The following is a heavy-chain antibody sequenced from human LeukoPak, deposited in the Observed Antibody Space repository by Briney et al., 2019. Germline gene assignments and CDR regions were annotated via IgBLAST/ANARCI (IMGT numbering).Heavy chain of an antibody. CDR3: ARGLGATATNWFDP. CDR2: MNPNNGNT. CDR1: GYTFTSHD. J-gene: IGHJ5*02. Sequence: ASVNVSCKASGYTFTSHDINWVRQATGQGLEWMGWMNPNNGNTGYAQKFQGRVTFTRDTSISTAYMELSSLRSEDTAVYYCARGLGATATNWFDPWGQGTLVTVSS. V-gene: IGHV1-8*03. D-gene: IGHD6-13*01.